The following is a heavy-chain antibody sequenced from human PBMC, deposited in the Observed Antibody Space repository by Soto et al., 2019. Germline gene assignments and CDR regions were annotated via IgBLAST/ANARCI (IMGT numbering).Heavy chain of an antibody. CDR1: GYTFTSYD. CDR2: MNPNSGNT. V-gene: IGHV1-8*01. J-gene: IGHJ6*02. CDR3: AREGYSYGLFYYYGMDV. Sequence: GASVKVSCKASGYTFTSYDINWVRQATGQGLEWMGRMNPNSGNTGYAQKFQGRVTMTRNTSISTAYMELSSLRSEDTAVYYCAREGYSYGLFYYYGMDVWGQGTTVTVSS. D-gene: IGHD5-18*01.